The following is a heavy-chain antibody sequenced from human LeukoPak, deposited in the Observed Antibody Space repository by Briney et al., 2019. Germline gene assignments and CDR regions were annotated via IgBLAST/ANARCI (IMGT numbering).Heavy chain of an antibody. CDR2: INWNGRSV. D-gene: IGHD3-16*01. CDR1: GFTFDDYT. V-gene: IGHV3-9*01. J-gene: IGHJ4*02. Sequence: GGSLRLSCAASGFTFDDYTMHWVRQVPGKGLEWVSTINWNGRSVGYADSVRGRFTISRDNAKNSLYLQMNSLRAEDTAVYYCAGYDYVWGQGGQGTLVTVSS. CDR3: AGYDYVWGQ.